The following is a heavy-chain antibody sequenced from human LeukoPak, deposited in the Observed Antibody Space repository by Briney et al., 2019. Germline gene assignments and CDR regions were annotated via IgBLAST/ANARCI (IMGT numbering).Heavy chain of an antibody. CDR2: ISAYNGNT. J-gene: IGHJ4*02. CDR1: GYTFTSYG. Sequence: ASVTVSCKASGYTFTSYGISWVRQAPGQGLEWMGWISAYNGNTNYAQKLQGRVTTTTDTSTNTAYMELRSLRSDDTAVYYCARDAKRAIDYWGQGTLVTVSS. CDR3: ARDAKRAIDY. V-gene: IGHV1-18*01.